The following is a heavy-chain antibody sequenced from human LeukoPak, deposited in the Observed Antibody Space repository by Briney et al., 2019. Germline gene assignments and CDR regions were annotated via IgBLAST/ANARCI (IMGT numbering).Heavy chain of an antibody. V-gene: IGHV3-74*03. D-gene: IGHD1-26*01. J-gene: IGHJ4*02. CDR3: VRDRVGPDY. Sequence: QPGGSLRPSCAASGFTFSSAWMHWVRQGPGTGLVWVSRITDDGTTTYADSVKGRFTISRDNAKNTLYLQMNSLRAEDTAVYYCVRDRVGPDYWGQGTLVTVSS. CDR1: GFTFSSAW. CDR2: ITDDGTT.